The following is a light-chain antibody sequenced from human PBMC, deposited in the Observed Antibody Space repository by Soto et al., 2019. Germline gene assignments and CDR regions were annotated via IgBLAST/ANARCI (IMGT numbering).Light chain of an antibody. CDR2: AAY. J-gene: IGKJ4*01. V-gene: IGKV1-9*01. CDR1: QGISTY. Sequence: DIQLTQSPSFLSASVGDRVTITCRASQGISTYLAWYQQKPGKAPKLLIYAAYTLQSGVQSRFSGSGSGTEFTLTITSLQAEDFATYYCQQLRMYPSTFGGGTKVDIK. CDR3: QQLRMYPST.